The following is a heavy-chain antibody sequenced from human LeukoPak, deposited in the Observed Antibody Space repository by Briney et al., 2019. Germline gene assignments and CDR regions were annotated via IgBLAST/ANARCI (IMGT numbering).Heavy chain of an antibody. Sequence: GGSLRLSCAASGFTFDNYAMHWVRQAPGKGLEWVSGISWNSGSIGYGDSVKGRYTISRDNAKNFLFLQMNSLRAEDTALYYCAKDMSSGIVAADMDYWGQGILVIVSS. J-gene: IGHJ4*02. D-gene: IGHD6-13*01. CDR1: GFTFDNYA. CDR3: AKDMSSGIVAADMDY. V-gene: IGHV3-9*01. CDR2: ISWNSGSI.